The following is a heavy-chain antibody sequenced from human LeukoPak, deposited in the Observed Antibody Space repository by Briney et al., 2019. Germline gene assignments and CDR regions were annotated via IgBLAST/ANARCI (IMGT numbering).Heavy chain of an antibody. Sequence: PGGSLRLSCAAAGITFGSYWMSWVRQASGTGLEWVANIMQDGSEKYFVDSVKGRFTISRDNAKNSLYLQMNSLRAEDTAVYYCARGSTTVTPRNFDYWGQGTLVTVSS. CDR2: IMQDGSEK. CDR1: GITFGSYW. J-gene: IGHJ4*02. CDR3: ARGSTTVTPRNFDY. D-gene: IGHD4-11*01. V-gene: IGHV3-7*05.